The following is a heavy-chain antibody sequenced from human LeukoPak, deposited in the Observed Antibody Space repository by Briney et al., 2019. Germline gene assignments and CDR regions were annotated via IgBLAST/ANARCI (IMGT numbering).Heavy chain of an antibody. V-gene: IGHV3-23*01. D-gene: IGHD2-8*01. CDR3: AKGAVYGGYYYYYYYMDV. Sequence: PGGSLRLSCAASGFTFSNYGMSWVRQAPGKGLEWVSGISGSGDSTFYADSVKGRFTISRDNSKNTRYLQMNSLRAEDTAVYYCAKGAVYGGYYYYYYYMDVWGKGTTVTVSS. CDR2: ISGSGDST. J-gene: IGHJ6*03. CDR1: GFTFSNYG.